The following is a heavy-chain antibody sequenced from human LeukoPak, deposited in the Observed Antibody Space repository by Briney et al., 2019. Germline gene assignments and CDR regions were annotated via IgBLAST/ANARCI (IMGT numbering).Heavy chain of an antibody. D-gene: IGHD1-26*01. CDR1: GGSISGYY. V-gene: IGHV4-59*01. J-gene: IGHJ4*02. Sequence: SETLSLTCTVSGGSISGYYWSWIRQPPGKGLEWIGYIYYSGSTNYNPSLKSRVTISVDTSKNQFSLKLSSVTAADTAVYYCARGGSGSYLGFDYWGQGTLVTVSS. CDR2: IYYSGST. CDR3: ARGGSGSYLGFDY.